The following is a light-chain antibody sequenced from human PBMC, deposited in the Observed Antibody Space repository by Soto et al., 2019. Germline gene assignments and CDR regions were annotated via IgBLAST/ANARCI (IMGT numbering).Light chain of an antibody. Sequence: DIQRTQSPSSLSSSVGDRVTLTCRASQSISSYLNWYQQKPGKAPKLLIYAASSLQSGVPSRFSGSGSGTDFTLTISSLQPEDFATYYCQQSYSTPRTFGQGTKVDIK. CDR1: QSISSY. J-gene: IGKJ1*01. CDR2: AAS. V-gene: IGKV1-39*01. CDR3: QQSYSTPRT.